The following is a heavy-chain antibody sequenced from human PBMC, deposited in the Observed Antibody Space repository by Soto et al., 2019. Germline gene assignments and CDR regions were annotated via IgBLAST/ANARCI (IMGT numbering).Heavy chain of an antibody. V-gene: IGHV4-39*01. CDR2: LSYSGMT. Sequence: KTSETLSLTFTVSSASISSSNYYWGGIRQPPGKGLEWIGALSYSGMTYYNPSLKSRVSISGDTSKNQFSLKLSSVTATDTVVYYCARHPGCTNSSCSFYGMDVWGQGTTVTVSS. J-gene: IGHJ6*02. D-gene: IGHD6-6*01. CDR3: ARHPGCTNSSCSFYGMDV. CDR1: SASISSSNYY.